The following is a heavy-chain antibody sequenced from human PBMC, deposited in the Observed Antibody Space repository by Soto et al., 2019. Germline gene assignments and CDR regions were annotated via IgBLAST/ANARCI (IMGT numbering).Heavy chain of an antibody. D-gene: IGHD6-13*01. CDR1: GGSISSYY. CDR2: IYTSGST. V-gene: IGHV4-4*07. CDR3: AREAGTRAYNWFDP. Sequence: SETLSLTCTVSGGSISSYYWSWTRQPAGKGLEWIGRIYTSGSTNYNPSLKSRVTMSVDTSKNQFSLKLSSVTAADTAVYYCAREAGTRAYNWFDPWGQGTLVTVSS. J-gene: IGHJ5*02.